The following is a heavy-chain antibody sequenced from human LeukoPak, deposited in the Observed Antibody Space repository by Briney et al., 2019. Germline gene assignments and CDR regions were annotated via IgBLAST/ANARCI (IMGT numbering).Heavy chain of an antibody. CDR1: GGTFSSYA. D-gene: IGHD6-19*01. CDR3: ARSSVWDPRDFDY. Sequence: SVKVSCKASGGTFSSYAISWVRQAPGQGLEGSGGIIPIFGTANYAQKFQGRVTITTDESSSTAYMELSSLRFEDTAVYYCARSSVWDPRDFDYWGQGTLVTVSS. J-gene: IGHJ4*02. V-gene: IGHV1-69*05. CDR2: IIPIFGTA.